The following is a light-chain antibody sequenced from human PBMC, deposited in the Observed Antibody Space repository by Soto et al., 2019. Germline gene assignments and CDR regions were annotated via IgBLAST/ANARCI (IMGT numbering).Light chain of an antibody. V-gene: IGKV1-8*01. J-gene: IGKJ4*01. Sequence: AIRMTQSPSSLSASTGYIFTITCRASQGISSYLAWYQKKPGKAPKLLIYAASTLQSGVPSRLRGSGYGTDLTITISCMQSEDFETYYCQQYYSYPLTFGGGTKVDIK. CDR1: QGISSY. CDR3: QQYYSYPLT. CDR2: AAS.